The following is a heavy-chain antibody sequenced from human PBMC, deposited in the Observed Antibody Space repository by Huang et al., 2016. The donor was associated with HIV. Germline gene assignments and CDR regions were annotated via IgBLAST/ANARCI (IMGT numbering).Heavy chain of an antibody. CDR2: IIPICGTA. CDR3: ARVVAVAGTPAFDI. J-gene: IGHJ3*02. D-gene: IGHD6-19*01. CDR1: GGSFSSYS. V-gene: IGHV1-69*13. Sequence: QVQLVQSGVEVKKPGSSVKVSCKASGGSFSSYSISWVRQARGQGLEWMGGIIPICGTAKYAQTFQGRVTMTADESATTAYMELSSLRSEDTAVYYCARVVAVAGTPAFDIWGQGTLVTVSS.